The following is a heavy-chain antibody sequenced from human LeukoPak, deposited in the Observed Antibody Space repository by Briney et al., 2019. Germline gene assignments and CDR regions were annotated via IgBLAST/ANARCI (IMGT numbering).Heavy chain of an antibody. CDR2: ISGSGGST. CDR1: GFTFSNAW. CDR3: AKGAGDSSGYYPYYFDY. J-gene: IGHJ4*02. Sequence: PGGSLRLSCAASGFTFSNAWMSWVRQAPGKGLEWVSAISGSGGSTYYADSVKGRFTISRDNSKNTLYLQMNSRRAEDTAVYYCAKGAGDSSGYYPYYFDYWGQGTLVTVSS. D-gene: IGHD3-22*01. V-gene: IGHV3-23*01.